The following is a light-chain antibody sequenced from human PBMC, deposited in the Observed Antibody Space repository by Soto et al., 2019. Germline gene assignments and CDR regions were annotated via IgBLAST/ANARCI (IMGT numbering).Light chain of an antibody. Sequence: QSVLTQPASVSGSPGQSITISCTGTSSDVGGYNRVSWFQQHPGKAPKLIIYDVGSRPSGVSNRFSGSKSGNTASLTISGLQAEDEAEYYCSSYTNINTRACVFGTGTKVTVL. CDR1: SSDVGGYNR. J-gene: IGLJ1*01. V-gene: IGLV2-14*01. CDR2: DVG. CDR3: SSYTNINTRACV.